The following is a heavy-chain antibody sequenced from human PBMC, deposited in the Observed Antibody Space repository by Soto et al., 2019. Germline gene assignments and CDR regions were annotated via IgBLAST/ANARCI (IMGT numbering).Heavy chain of an antibody. CDR3: ARGNSGCDY. Sequence: PGGSLRLSCAVSGFTFSSYWMHWVRQAPGKGLVSVSRINGDGSSTTYTDSVKGRFTVSRDNAKNTLYLQMNSLRAEDTAVYYCARGNSGCDYWGQGTLVTVSS. D-gene: IGHD6-19*01. J-gene: IGHJ4*02. V-gene: IGHV3-74*01. CDR2: INGDGSST. CDR1: GFTFSSYW.